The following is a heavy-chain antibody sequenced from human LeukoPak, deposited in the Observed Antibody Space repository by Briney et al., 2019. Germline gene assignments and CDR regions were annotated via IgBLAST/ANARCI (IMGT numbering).Heavy chain of an antibody. CDR1: GYTFTSYY. CDR3: ARGDQPNIAAAGTHLDY. J-gene: IGHJ4*02. V-gene: IGHV1-46*01. Sequence: ASVKVSCKASGYTFTSYYMHWVRQAPGQGLEWMGIINPSGGSTSYAQKFQGRVTMTRDTSTSTVYMELSSLRSEDTAVYYCARGDQPNIAAAGTHLDYWGRGTLVTVSS. CDR2: INPSGGST. D-gene: IGHD6-13*01.